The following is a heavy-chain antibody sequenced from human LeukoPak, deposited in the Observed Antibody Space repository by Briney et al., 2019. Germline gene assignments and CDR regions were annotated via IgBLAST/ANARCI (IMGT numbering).Heavy chain of an antibody. D-gene: IGHD6-19*01. CDR2: IYSGGST. CDR3: ARDEVNSSGWYGMDV. V-gene: IGHV3-66*01. J-gene: IGHJ6*02. CDR1: GFTVSSNY. Sequence: GGSLRLSCAASGFTVSSNYMSWVRQAPGKGLEWVSVIYSGGSTYYADSVKGRFTISRDNSKNTLYLQMNSLRAEDTAVYYCARDEVNSSGWYGMDVWGQGTTVTVSS.